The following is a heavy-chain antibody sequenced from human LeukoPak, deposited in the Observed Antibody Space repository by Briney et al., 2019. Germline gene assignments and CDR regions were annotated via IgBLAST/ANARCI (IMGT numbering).Heavy chain of an antibody. CDR2: INPNSGGT. J-gene: IGHJ3*01. D-gene: IGHD1-7*01. V-gene: IGHV1-2*02. Sequence: ASVTVSCKASGYTFTGYYMHWVRQAPGQGLEWMGWINPNSGGTNYAQKFQGRVTMTRDTSISTAYMELSRLRSDDTAVYYCAKGRRAGTTLTAFDVWGQGTMVTVSS. CDR1: GYTFTGYY. CDR3: AKGRRAGTTLTAFDV.